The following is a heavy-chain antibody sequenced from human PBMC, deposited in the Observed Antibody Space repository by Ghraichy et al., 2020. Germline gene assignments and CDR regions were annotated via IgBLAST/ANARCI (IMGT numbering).Heavy chain of an antibody. J-gene: IGHJ4*02. CDR3: AKDLMGANQYYFDY. CDR2: ISGSGGNT. CDR1: GFTFSSYA. V-gene: IGHV3-23*01. D-gene: IGHD2-8*01. Sequence: GGSLRLTCAASGFTFSSYAMSWVRQAPGKGLEWVSAISGSGGNTYYADSVKGRFTISRDNSRNTLYLQMNSLRAEDTAVYYCAKDLMGANQYYFDYWGQGTLVTVSS.